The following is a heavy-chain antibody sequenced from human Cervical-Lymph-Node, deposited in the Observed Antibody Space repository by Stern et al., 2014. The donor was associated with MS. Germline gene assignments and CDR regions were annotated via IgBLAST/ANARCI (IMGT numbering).Heavy chain of an antibody. D-gene: IGHD5-18*01. CDR1: GFTFDDYT. CDR3: AKDSRGYSYELDY. V-gene: IGHV3-43*01. CDR2: ISWDGGSA. J-gene: IGHJ4*02. Sequence: VQLVQSGGVVVQPGGSLRLSCAASGFTFDDYTMHWVRQAPGKGLEWVSLISWDGGSAYYADSVKGRFTISRDNSKNSLYLQMNSLRTEDPALYYCAKDSRGYSYELDYWGQGPLVTVSS.